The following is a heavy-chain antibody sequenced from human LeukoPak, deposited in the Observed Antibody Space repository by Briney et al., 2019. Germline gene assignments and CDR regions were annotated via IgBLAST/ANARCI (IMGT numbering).Heavy chain of an antibody. CDR1: GGSISSYY. D-gene: IGHD6-19*01. CDR3: ARLKYSSGWYPFDN. CDR2: IYYSGST. J-gene: IGHJ4*02. Sequence: SETLSLTCTVSGGSISSYYWSWIRQPPGKGLGWIGYIYYSGSTNYNPSLKSRVTISVDTSKNQLSLKLSSVTAADTAVYYCARLKYSSGWYPFDNWGQGTLVTVSS. V-gene: IGHV4-59*01.